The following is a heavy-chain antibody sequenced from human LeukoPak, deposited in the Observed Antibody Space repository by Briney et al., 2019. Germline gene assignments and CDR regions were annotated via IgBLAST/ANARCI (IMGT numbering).Heavy chain of an antibody. CDR1: GGTFSSYA. CDR3: AREASVDSFDP. CDR2: ISAYNGNK. Sequence: ASVKVSCKASGGTFSSYAISWVRQAPGQGLEWMGWISAYNGNKNYAQKLQGGVTMTTDTFTSTAYMELRGVRSGATAFYYSAREASVDSFDPWGQGTLVTVSS. V-gene: IGHV1-18*01. D-gene: IGHD3-10*01. J-gene: IGHJ5*02.